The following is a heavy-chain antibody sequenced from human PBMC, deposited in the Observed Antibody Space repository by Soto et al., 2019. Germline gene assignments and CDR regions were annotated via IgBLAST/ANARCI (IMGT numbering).Heavy chain of an antibody. CDR3: YSYCSGGSCMSYYFDY. CDR1: GFTFSSYA. D-gene: IGHD2-15*01. Sequence: GGSLRLSCAAPGFTFSSYAMSWVRQAPGKGLEWVSAISGSGGSTYYADSVKGRFTIFRDNSKNTLYLQMNSLRAEDTAVYYCYSYCSGGSCMSYYFDYWGQGTLVTVSS. CDR2: ISGSGGST. J-gene: IGHJ4*02. V-gene: IGHV3-23*01.